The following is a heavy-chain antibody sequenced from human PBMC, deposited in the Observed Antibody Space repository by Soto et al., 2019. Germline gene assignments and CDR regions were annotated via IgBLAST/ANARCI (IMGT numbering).Heavy chain of an antibody. D-gene: IGHD4-17*01. CDR1: GYSFTNYW. V-gene: IGHV5-51*01. CDR2: IYPSDSTT. J-gene: IGHJ5*02. CDR3: ARHGFYGDYSSNYFDP. Sequence: GESLKISCKGSGYSFTNYWIAWVRQMPGKGLEYMGIIYPSDSTTRYSPSFQGQVSISADKSISTAYLQWNSLKASDTAMYYCARHGFYGDYSSNYFDPWGQGTLVTVSS.